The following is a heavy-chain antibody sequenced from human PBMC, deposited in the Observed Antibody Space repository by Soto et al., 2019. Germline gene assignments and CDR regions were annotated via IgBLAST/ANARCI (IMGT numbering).Heavy chain of an antibody. CDR3: ARRYYYDSSGYSSFDY. J-gene: IGHJ4*02. Sequence: QVQLVESGGGLVKPGGSLRLSCAASGFTFSDYYMSWIRQAPGKGLEWVSYISSSSSYTNYADSVKGRFTISRDNAKNSLYLQMNSLRAEDTAVYYCARRYYYDSSGYSSFDYWGQGTLVTVSS. D-gene: IGHD3-22*01. V-gene: IGHV3-11*06. CDR1: GFTFSDYY. CDR2: ISSSSSYT.